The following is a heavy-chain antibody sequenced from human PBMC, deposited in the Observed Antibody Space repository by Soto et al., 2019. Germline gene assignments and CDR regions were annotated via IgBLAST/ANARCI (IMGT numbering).Heavy chain of an antibody. CDR3: VRDSSSWFYYYYGMDV. CDR1: GYIFTNFG. Sequence: QVQLKQSGPEVRKPGASVRVSCKASGYIFTNFGISWVRQAPGQGLEWMGWISGYYDNTHYAQKLQGRVSMTTDTSTGLAYMALRSLRSDDTAIYYCVRDSSSWFYYYYGMDVWGQGTTVTVSS. V-gene: IGHV1-18*01. D-gene: IGHD6-13*01. J-gene: IGHJ6*02. CDR2: ISGYYDNT.